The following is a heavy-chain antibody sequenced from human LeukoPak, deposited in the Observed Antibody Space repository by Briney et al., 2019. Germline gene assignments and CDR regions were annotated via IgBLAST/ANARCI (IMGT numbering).Heavy chain of an antibody. J-gene: IGHJ4*02. CDR2: ISWNSGSI. CDR3: AKDKGSRLGYFDY. V-gene: IGHV3-9*01. Sequence: PGGSLRLSCAASGFTFDGYAMHWVRQAPGKGLEWVSGISWNSGSIGYADSVKGRFTISRDNAKNSLYLQMNSLRAEDTALYYCAKDKGSRLGYFDYWGQGTLVTVSS. D-gene: IGHD6-13*01. CDR1: GFTFDGYA.